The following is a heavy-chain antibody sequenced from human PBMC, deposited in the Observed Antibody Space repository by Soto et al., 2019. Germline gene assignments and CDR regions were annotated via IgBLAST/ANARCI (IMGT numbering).Heavy chain of an antibody. CDR2: IIPIFGTA. V-gene: IGHV1-69*13. CDR3: ATYYYDSSGYYPFDY. J-gene: IGHJ4*02. CDR1: GGTFSSYA. D-gene: IGHD3-22*01. Sequence: SVKVSCKASGGTFSSYAISWVRQAPGQGLEWMGGIIPIFGTANYAQKFQGRVTITADESTSTAYMELSSLRSEDTAVYYCATYYYDSSGYYPFDYWGQGTLVTVSS.